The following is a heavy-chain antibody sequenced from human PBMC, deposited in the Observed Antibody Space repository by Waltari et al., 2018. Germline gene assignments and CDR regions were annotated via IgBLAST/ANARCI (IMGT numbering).Heavy chain of an antibody. Sequence: QVQLVQSGAEVKKPGASVKVSCKASGYTFTGYYMHWVRQAPGQGLEWMGWINPNRGGTNYAQKCQGRVTMTRDTSISTAYMELSRLRSDDTAVYYCARVVVPAAALDYWGQGTLVTVSS. D-gene: IGHD2-2*01. CDR2: INPNRGGT. J-gene: IGHJ4*02. CDR1: GYTFTGYY. CDR3: ARVVVPAAALDY. V-gene: IGHV1-2*02.